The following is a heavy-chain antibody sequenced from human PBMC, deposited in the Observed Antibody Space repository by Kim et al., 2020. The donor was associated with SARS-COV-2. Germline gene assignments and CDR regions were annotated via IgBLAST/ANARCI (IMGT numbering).Heavy chain of an antibody. J-gene: IGHJ6*02. Sequence: ASVKVSCKASGYTFTSYGISWVRQATGQGLEWMGWISAYNGNTNYAQKLQGRVTMTTDTSTSTAYMELRSLRSDDTAVYYCARDDTICGVVQYYYGIDVWGQGTTVTVSS. CDR2: ISAYNGNT. V-gene: IGHV1-18*01. CDR3: ARDDTICGVVQYYYGIDV. D-gene: IGHD3-3*01. CDR1: GYTFTSYG.